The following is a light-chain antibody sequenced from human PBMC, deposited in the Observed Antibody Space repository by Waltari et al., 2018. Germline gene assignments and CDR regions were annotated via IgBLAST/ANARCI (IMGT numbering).Light chain of an antibody. CDR3: QQYFTTPPT. CDR1: QSILNSSNNKNY. CDR2: WAS. J-gene: IGKJ1*01. Sequence: DIVMTQSPDSLTVSLGERATINCTSSQSILNSSNNKNYLAWYQQKPGQPPKLLIYWASTREPVVPDRFSGSGSGTDFTLTISSLQTEDVAAYYCQQYFTTPPTFGQGTKVEI. V-gene: IGKV4-1*01.